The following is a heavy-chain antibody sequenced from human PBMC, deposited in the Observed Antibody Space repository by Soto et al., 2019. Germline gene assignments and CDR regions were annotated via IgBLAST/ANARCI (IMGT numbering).Heavy chain of an antibody. CDR1: GYSFTSYW. Sequence: LGESLKISCKGSGYSFTSYWIGWVRQMPGKGLEWMGIIYPGDSDTRYSPSFQGQVTISADKSISTAYLQWSSLKASDTAMYYCARQRITMVRGVMEYYYYGMDVWGQGTTVTVSS. CDR2: IYPGDSDT. D-gene: IGHD3-10*01. J-gene: IGHJ6*02. CDR3: ARQRITMVRGVMEYYYYGMDV. V-gene: IGHV5-51*01.